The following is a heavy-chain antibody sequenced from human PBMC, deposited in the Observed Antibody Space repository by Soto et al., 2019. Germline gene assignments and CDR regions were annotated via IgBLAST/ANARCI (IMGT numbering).Heavy chain of an antibody. CDR2: IDPSDSYT. J-gene: IGHJ4*02. Sequence: EVQLVQSGAEVKKPGESLRISCKGSGYSFTSYWISWVRQMPGKGLEWMGRIDPSDSYTNYSPSFQGHVTISADKSISTAYLQWSSLKASDTAMYYCASLRSLAYCGGDCSDYWGQGTLVTVSS. V-gene: IGHV5-10-1*01. D-gene: IGHD2-21*01. CDR1: GYSFTSYW. CDR3: ASLRSLAYCGGDCSDY.